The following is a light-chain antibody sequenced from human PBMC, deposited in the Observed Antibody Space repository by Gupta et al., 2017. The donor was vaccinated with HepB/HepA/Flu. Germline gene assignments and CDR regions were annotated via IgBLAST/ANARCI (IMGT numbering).Light chain of an antibody. CDR1: QSISAN. CDR2: GIS. V-gene: IGKV3-15*01. CDR3: QQYNSWPLT. J-gene: IGKJ4*01. Sequence: EIVMTQSPVTLSVSPGETATLYCRASQSISANFAWYQQRPGQAPRLLVYGISTRASAIPARFSGSGSGTEFTLSISNRQSEDSALYFCQQYNSWPLTFGGGTQVEI.